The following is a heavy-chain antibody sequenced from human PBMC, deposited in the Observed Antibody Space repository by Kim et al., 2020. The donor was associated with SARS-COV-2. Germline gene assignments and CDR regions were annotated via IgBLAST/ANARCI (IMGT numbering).Heavy chain of an antibody. CDR3: AREGSGSYNWFDP. V-gene: IGHV1-3*01. Sequence: YSQHFQGRVTFTRDASATTAFMELTSLTFKDTAVYYCAREGSGSYNWFDPWGQGTLVTVSS. D-gene: IGHD3-10*01. J-gene: IGHJ5*02.